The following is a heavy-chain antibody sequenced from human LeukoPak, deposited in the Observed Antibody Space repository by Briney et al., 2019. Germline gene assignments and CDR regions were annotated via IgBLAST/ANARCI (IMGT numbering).Heavy chain of an antibody. CDR3: ARAPRAAAGLDY. CDR2: IYISGSS. D-gene: IGHD6-13*01. CDR1: GGSINTYY. V-gene: IGHV4-4*07. J-gene: IGHJ4*02. Sequence: SETLSLTCTVSGGSINTYYWSWIRQPAGEGLEWIGHIYISGSSDYNPSLKSRVTMSVDTSKNQFSLRLTSVTAADTAVYYCARAPRAAAGLDYWGQGTLVTVSS.